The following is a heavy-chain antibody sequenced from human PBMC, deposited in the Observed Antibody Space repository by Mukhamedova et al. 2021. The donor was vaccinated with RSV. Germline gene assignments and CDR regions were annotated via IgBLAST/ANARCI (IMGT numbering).Heavy chain of an antibody. D-gene: IGHD3-3*01. J-gene: IGHJ6*03. Sequence: VKGRFTISRDNAKNSLYLQMNSLRAEDTAVYYCARDLGLEWLLYPSYYMDVWGQGTTVTVSS. CDR3: ARDLGLEWLLYPSYYMDV. V-gene: IGHV3-11*01.